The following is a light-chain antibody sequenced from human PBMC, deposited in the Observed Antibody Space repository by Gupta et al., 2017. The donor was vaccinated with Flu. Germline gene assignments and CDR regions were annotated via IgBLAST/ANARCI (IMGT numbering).Light chain of an antibody. Sequence: FLAQSPGPLSLSPGERVTLSCRASESVNRNFLVWYQQKPGQAPRLLIYGTSNRAPGIPDRFSGGGSGTDFTLTINRLEPEDFGFFYCHQYETSPYTFGQGTKLEIK. V-gene: IGKV3-20*01. CDR3: HQYETSPYT. CDR1: ESVNRNF. J-gene: IGKJ2*01. CDR2: GTS.